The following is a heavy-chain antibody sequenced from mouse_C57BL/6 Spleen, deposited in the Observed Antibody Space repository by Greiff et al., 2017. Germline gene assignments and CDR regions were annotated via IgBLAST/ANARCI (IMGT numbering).Heavy chain of an antibody. V-gene: IGHV1-50*01. CDR1: GYTFTSYW. J-gene: IGHJ4*01. CDR3: ARRSTMVTTGGRFYAMDY. Sequence: VQLQQPGAELVKPGASVKLSCKASGYTFTSYWMQWVKQRPGQGLEWIGEIDPSDSYTNYNQKFKGKATLTVDTSSSTAYMQLSSLTSEDSAVYYCARRSTMVTTGGRFYAMDYWGQGTSVTVSS. D-gene: IGHD2-2*01. CDR2: IDPSDSYT.